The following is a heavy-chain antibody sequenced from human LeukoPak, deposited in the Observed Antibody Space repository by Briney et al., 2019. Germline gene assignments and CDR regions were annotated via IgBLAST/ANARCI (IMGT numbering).Heavy chain of an antibody. CDR3: AKDAGVTNDY. J-gene: IGHJ4*02. V-gene: IGHV3-23*01. D-gene: IGHD4-17*01. CDR1: GFSFSMYS. Sequence: PGGSLRLSCAASGFSFSMYSMSWIRQAPGKGLEWVSVISDNGAVTFYGDSVKGRFTISRDNSKNTLYLQMSSLRVEDTAVYYCAKDAGVTNDYWGQGTLVTVSS. CDR2: ISDNGAVT.